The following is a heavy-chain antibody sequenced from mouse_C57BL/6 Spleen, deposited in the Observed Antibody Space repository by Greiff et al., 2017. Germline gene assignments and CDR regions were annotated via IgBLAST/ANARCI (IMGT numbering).Heavy chain of an antibody. D-gene: IGHD2-4*01. V-gene: IGHV1-64*01. Sequence: QVQLQQPGAELVKPGPSVTLSCKASGYTFTSYWMHWVKQRPGQGLEWIGMIHPHSGSTNYNQQFKNKATLTVDKSSSTAYMQLSSLTSEDSAVYYCAAGDYTDYALAYGGQGPPVT. J-gene: IGHJ4*01. CDR2: IHPHSGST. CDR1: GYTFTSYW. CDR3: AAGDYTDYALAY.